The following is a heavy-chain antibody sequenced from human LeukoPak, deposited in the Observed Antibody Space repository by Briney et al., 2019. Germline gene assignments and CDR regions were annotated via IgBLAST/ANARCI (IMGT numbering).Heavy chain of an antibody. Sequence: GGSLRLSCAASGFTFSSYSMNRVRQAPGKGLEWVSYISSSSSTIYYADSVEGRFTISRDNAKNSLYLQMNSLRAEDTAVYYCARGLINPDYEGVYWGQGTLVTVSS. CDR3: ARGLINPDYEGVY. J-gene: IGHJ4*02. CDR1: GFTFSSYS. V-gene: IGHV3-48*04. D-gene: IGHD4-17*01. CDR2: ISSSSSTI.